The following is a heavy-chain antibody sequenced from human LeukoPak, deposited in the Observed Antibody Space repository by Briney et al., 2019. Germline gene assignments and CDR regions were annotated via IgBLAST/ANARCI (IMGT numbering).Heavy chain of an antibody. D-gene: IGHD6-19*01. Sequence: PSETLSLTCTVPGGSISSGGYYWSWIRQHPGKGLEWIGYIYYSGSTYYNPSLKSRVTISVDTSKNQFSLKLSSVTAADTAVYYCARHSSGWSHKYNWFDPWGQGTLVTVSS. CDR3: ARHSSGWSHKYNWFDP. CDR2: IYYSGST. J-gene: IGHJ5*02. CDR1: GGSISSGGYY. V-gene: IGHV4-31*03.